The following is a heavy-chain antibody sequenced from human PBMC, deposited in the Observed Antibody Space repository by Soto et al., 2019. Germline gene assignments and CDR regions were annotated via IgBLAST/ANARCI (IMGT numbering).Heavy chain of an antibody. D-gene: IGHD3-10*01. CDR2: IYYSGGS. CDR3: ARGYCITSYCPVSNWFDP. V-gene: IGHV4-31*02. CDR1: GGSISGDGYY. J-gene: IGHJ5*02. Sequence: QVQLQESGPGLVKPSQTLSLTCAVSGGSISGDGYYWSWIRQLPGKGLEFVGYIYYSGGSYYKQSLMMRGSIPLYTSKNQVALKQSSGTDADTAVYYCARGYCITSYCPVSNWFDPWGQGTLVTVSS.